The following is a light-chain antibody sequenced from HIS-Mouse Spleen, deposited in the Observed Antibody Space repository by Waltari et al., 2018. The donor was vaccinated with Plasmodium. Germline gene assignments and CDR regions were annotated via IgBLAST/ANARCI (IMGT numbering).Light chain of an antibody. J-gene: IGLJ3*02. CDR2: EDS. V-gene: IGLV3-10*01. CDR1: ACHKKN. Sequence: SYELTQPPSVSVSPGQTARITCSGVACHKKNASWYQQKSGQAPVLVIYEDSKRPSGIPERFAGSSSGTMATLTISGAQVEDEADYYCYSTDSSGNHRVFGGGTKLTVL. CDR3: YSTDSSGNHRV.